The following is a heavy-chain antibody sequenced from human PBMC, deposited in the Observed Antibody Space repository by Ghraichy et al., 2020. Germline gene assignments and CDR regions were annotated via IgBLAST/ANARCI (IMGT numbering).Heavy chain of an antibody. CDR2: MYYSGAT. CDR3: ARGVVATTIGMAWFDP. J-gene: IGHJ5*02. Sequence: SETLSLTCSVSGGSVSSGNYYWNWIRQPPGKGLEWIGYMYYSGATNYSPSLKSRVTISLDTSKNQFSLKLSSVTAADTAVYYCARGVVATTIGMAWFDPWGQGTLVTVSS. V-gene: IGHV4-61*01. CDR1: GGSVSSGNYY. D-gene: IGHD2-2*01.